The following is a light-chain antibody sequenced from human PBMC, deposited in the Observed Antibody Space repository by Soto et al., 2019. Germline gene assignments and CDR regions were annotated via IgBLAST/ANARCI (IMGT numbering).Light chain of an antibody. V-gene: IGKV1-5*01. CDR1: QSISFW. Sequence: DIQMTQSPSTLSASVGDRVTITCRATQSISFWLAWYQQKPGKAPNLLIYDASSLQSGVPSRFSGSRSGTEFTLTISSLQPDDFATYYCQQYNFYPYTFGQGTKLEIK. CDR2: DAS. J-gene: IGKJ2*01. CDR3: QQYNFYPYT.